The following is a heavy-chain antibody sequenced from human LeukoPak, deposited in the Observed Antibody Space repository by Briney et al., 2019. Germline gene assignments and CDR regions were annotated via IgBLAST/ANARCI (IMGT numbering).Heavy chain of an antibody. J-gene: IGHJ4*02. Sequence: GGSLRLSCAASGFTFSSYSMNWVRQAPGKGLEWVSSISSSSSYIYYADSVKGRFTISRDNAKNSLYPQMNSLRAEDTAVYYCARRKNYYDSSGYRGPFDYWGQGTLVTVSS. CDR2: ISSSSSYI. CDR3: ARRKNYYDSSGYRGPFDY. D-gene: IGHD3-22*01. CDR1: GFTFSSYS. V-gene: IGHV3-21*01.